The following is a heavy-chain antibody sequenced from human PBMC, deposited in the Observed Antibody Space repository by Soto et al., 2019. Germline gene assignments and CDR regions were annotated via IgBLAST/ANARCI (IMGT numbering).Heavy chain of an antibody. J-gene: IGHJ5*02. CDR2: IYYSGST. V-gene: IGHV4-39*01. D-gene: IGHD1-26*01. CDR3: ATQEGGGGYVHTFDP. CDR1: GGSITSSSYY. Sequence: QLHLRESGPGLVKPSETLSLTCTVSGGSITSSSYYWGWIRQPPGKGLEWIGSIYYSGSTYYNPSLKSRVTRSLNSSRTRFSLKLSSVTGADTAVYYCATQEGGGGYVHTFDPWGQGTLVTVSS.